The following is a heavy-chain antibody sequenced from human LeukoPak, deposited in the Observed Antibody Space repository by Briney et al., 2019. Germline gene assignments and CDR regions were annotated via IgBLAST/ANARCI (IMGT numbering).Heavy chain of an antibody. Sequence: PSQTLSLTCTVSGGSISSGDYYWSWIRQPPGKGLEWIGYIYYSGSTYYNPSLKSRVTISVDTSKNQFSLKLSSVTAADTAVYYCARVLHGLSAFDIWGQGTIVTVSS. J-gene: IGHJ3*02. CDR3: ARVLHGLSAFDI. D-gene: IGHD3-9*01. CDR2: IYYSGST. CDR1: GGSISSGDYY. V-gene: IGHV4-30-4*08.